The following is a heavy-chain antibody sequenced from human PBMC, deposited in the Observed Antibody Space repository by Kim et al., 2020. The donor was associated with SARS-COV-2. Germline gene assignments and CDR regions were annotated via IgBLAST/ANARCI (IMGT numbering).Heavy chain of an antibody. D-gene: IGHD4-17*01. J-gene: IGHJ5*02. CDR3: ARGNGDLEEYNWFDP. CDR1: GGSISSYY. V-gene: IGHV4-59*13. CDR2: IYYSGST. Sequence: SETLSLTCTVSGGSISSYYWSWIRQPPGKGLEWIGYIYYSGSTNYNPSLKSRVTISVDTSKNQFSLKLSSVTAADTAVYYCARGNGDLEEYNWFDPWGQGTLVTVSS.